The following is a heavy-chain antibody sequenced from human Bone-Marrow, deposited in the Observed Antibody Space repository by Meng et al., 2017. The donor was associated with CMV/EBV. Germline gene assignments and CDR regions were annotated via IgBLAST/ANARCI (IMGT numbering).Heavy chain of an antibody. CDR2: IYYSGST. J-gene: IGHJ5*02. V-gene: IGHV4-39*07. CDR3: ARLNRLSFDP. CDR1: GGSISSSSYY. Sequence: LNCTVSGGSISSSSYYWGWIRQPPGKGLEWIGSIYYSGSTYYNPSLKSRVTISVDTSKNQFSLKLSSVTAADTAVYYCARLNRLSFDPWGQGTLVTVSS.